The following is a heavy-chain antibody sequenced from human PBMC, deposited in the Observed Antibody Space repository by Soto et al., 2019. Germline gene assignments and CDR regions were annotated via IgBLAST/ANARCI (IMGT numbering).Heavy chain of an antibody. J-gene: IGHJ5*02. CDR3: ALVNWNYKRGCLDP. Sequence: ASVKVSCKVSGYTFTEVSIHWVRQAPGKGLEWMGGFDPDGGETVYAQKFQGRVRMTEDTSTETAYMEVSSLRPEDTAVYYCALVNWNYKRGCLDPWGQGTLVTVSS. CDR1: GYTFTEVS. V-gene: IGHV1-24*01. D-gene: IGHD1-7*01. CDR2: FDPDGGET.